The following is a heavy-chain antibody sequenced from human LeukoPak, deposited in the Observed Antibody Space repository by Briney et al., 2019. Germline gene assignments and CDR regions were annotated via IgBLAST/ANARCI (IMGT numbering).Heavy chain of an antibody. J-gene: IGHJ6*03. CDR3: ARDWVAAAPPGYMDV. D-gene: IGHD6-13*01. V-gene: IGHV3-48*04. Sequence: PGGSLRLSCAASGFTFSSYSMNWVRQAPGEGLEWVSYISSSSSTIYYADSVKGRFTISRDNAKNSLYLQMNSLRAEDTAVYYCARDWVAAAPPGYMDVWGKGTTVTVSS. CDR2: ISSSSSTI. CDR1: GFTFSSYS.